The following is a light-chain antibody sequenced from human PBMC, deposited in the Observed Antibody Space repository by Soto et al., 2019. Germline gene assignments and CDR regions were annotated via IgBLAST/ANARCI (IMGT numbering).Light chain of an antibody. J-gene: IGLJ2*01. CDR1: TGAVTSGHY. CDR3: LLFYSGPGV. CDR2: HTS. V-gene: IGLV7-46*01. Sequence: QAVVTQEPSLTVSPGETVTLTCGSSTGAVTSGHYSYWFQQKPGQAPRTLIYHTSNKHSWTPARFSGSLFGGKAALTLSGAQPEDEAEYYCLLFYSGPGVFGGGTKVTFL.